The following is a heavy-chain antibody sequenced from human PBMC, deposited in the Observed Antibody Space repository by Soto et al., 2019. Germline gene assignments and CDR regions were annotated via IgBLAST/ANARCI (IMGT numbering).Heavy chain of an antibody. CDR1: GGSMSSGGYF. J-gene: IGHJ5*02. V-gene: IGHV4-30-2*01. CDR3: ARGLGP. CDR2: VYHSGST. D-gene: IGHD3-10*01. Sequence: QLQLQESGSGLVKPSQTLSLTCAVSGGSMSSGGYFWSWIRQPPGKGLEGIGYVYHSGSTYYNPFLKSRVTISVDRSKDQFSLKLGSVTAADTAVYYRARGLGPWGQGTLVTVSS.